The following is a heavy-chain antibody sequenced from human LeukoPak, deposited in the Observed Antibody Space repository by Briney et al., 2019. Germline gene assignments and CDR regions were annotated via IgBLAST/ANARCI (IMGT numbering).Heavy chain of an antibody. V-gene: IGHV3-66*01. CDR1: GFTFSSYS. CDR2: IYSGGST. CDR3: ARYYYDSSGYYYYYFQH. J-gene: IGHJ1*01. D-gene: IGHD3-22*01. Sequence: PGGSLRLSCAASGFTFSSYSMNWVRQAPGKGLEWVSVIYSGGSTYYADSVKGRFTISRDNSKNTLYLQMNSLRAEDTAVYYCARYYYDSSGYYYYYFQHWGQGTLVTVSS.